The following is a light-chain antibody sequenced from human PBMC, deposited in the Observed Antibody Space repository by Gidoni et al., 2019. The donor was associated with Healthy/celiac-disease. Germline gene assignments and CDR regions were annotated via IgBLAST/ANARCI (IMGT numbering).Light chain of an antibody. CDR2: EDS. CDR3: YSTDSSGNHRV. CDR1: ALPKKY. J-gene: IGLJ2*01. Sequence: SYELTQPPSVSVAPGQTARITCSGDALPKKYASWYQQKSGQAPVLVIYEDSTRPSGIPERFSGSSSWTMATLTISGAQVEYEADYYCYSTDSSGNHRVFGGGTKLTVL. V-gene: IGLV3-10*01.